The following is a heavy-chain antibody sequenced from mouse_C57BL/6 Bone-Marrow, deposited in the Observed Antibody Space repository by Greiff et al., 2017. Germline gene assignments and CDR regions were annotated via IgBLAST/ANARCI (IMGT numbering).Heavy chain of an antibody. CDR1: GFTFSDYY. Sequence: EVQLVESGGGLVQPGGSLKLSCAASGFTFSDYYMYWVRQTPEKRLEWVAYISNGGGSTYYPDTVKGRFTISRDNAKNTLYLQMSRLKSEDTAMYYCARHSWDVDYWGQGTTLTVSS. V-gene: IGHV5-12*01. D-gene: IGHD4-1*01. J-gene: IGHJ2*01. CDR2: ISNGGGST. CDR3: ARHSWDVDY.